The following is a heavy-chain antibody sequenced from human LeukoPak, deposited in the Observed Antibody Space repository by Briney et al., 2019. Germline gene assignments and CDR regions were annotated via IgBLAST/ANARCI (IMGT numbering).Heavy chain of an antibody. CDR2: INPNSGGT. V-gene: IGHV1-2*02. CDR3: ARCGDCGEAVADAVSDY. J-gene: IGHJ4*02. CDR1: GYTFTGYY. D-gene: IGHD6-19*01. Sequence: ASVKVSCKASGYTFTGYYMHWVRQAPGQGLEWMGWINPNSGGTSYAQKFQGRVTMTRDTSTSTVYMELSSLRSEDTAVYYCARCGDCGEAVADAVSDYWGQGTLVTVSS.